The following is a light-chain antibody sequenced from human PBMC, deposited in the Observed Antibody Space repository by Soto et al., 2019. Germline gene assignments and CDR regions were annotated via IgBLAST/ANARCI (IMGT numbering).Light chain of an antibody. V-gene: IGLV1-47*01. CDR2: RNN. J-gene: IGLJ2*01. CDR1: SSNIGSNY. CDR3: AAGEARRGGRV. Sequence: QSVLTQPPSASGTPGQRVTISCSGSSSNIGSNYVYWYQQLPGTAPKLLIYRNNQRPSGVPDRFSGSKSGTSASLAISGLGAEEGVVFNGAAGEARRGGRVLGGGTRATVL.